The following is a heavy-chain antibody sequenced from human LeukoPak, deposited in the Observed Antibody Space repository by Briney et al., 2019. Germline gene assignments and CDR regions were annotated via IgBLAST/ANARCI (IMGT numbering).Heavy chain of an antibody. CDR3: TSSDYPVFGY. D-gene: IGHD3-16*01. J-gene: IGHJ4*02. Sequence: GGSLRLSCAASGFTFSNAWMTWVRQAPGKGLEWVGRIKRGTTDYAAPVKGRFTISRDDSKNTLYLQMNSLKTEDTAVYYCTSSDYPVFGYRGQGTLVTVSS. CDR1: GFTFSNAW. CDR2: IKRGTT. V-gene: IGHV3-15*01.